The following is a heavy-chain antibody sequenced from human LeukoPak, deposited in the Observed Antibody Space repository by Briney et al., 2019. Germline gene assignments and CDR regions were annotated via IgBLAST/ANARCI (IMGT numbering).Heavy chain of an antibody. J-gene: IGHJ3*02. CDR2: INPNSGGT. CDR3: ARALMIVVVINTPDAFDI. Sequence: ASVKVSCQASGYTFTGYYMHWVRQAPGQGLEWMGWINPNSGGTNYAQKFQGRVTMTRDTSISTAYMELSRLRSDDTAVYYCARALMIVVVINTPDAFDIWGQGTMVTVSS. V-gene: IGHV1-2*02. CDR1: GYTFTGYY. D-gene: IGHD3-22*01.